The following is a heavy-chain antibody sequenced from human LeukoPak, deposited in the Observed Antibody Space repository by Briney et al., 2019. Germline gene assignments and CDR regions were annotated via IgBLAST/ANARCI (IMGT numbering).Heavy chain of an antibody. CDR3: ARGVTSSSWYYDAFDI. CDR1: GGSFSGYY. Sequence: SETLSLTCAVSGGSFSGYYRNWIRQPPGKGLEWIGEINHSGSTNYNPSLKSRVTISVDKSKNQFSLKLSSVTAADTDVYYCARGVTSSSWYYDAFDIWGQGTMVTVSS. V-gene: IGHV4-34*01. D-gene: IGHD6-13*01. CDR2: INHSGST. J-gene: IGHJ3*02.